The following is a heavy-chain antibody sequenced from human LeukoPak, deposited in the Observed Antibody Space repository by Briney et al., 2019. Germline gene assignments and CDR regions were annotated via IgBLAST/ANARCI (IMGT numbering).Heavy chain of an antibody. J-gene: IGHJ4*02. V-gene: IGHV3-7*04. CDR3: ARWDGYNFPFDY. CDR1: GFTFSSYW. Sequence: GGSLRLSCAASGFTFSSYWMSWVRQAPGKGLEWVANIKRDGSEIYYVDSVKGRFTISRDNAKNSLYLQMKSLRAEDTAVYYCARWDGYNFPFDYWGQGTLVTVSS. D-gene: IGHD5-24*01. CDR2: IKRDGSEI.